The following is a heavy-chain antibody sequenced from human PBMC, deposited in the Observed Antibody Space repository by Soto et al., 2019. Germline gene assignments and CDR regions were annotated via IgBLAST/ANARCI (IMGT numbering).Heavy chain of an antibody. CDR1: GFTFSKAW. CDR2: IKSKTDGGTT. D-gene: IGHD3-10*01. J-gene: IGHJ4*02. V-gene: IGHV3-15*01. CDR3: TTDDRPSQIAMVRGVPQKPDY. Sequence: VQLVESGGGLVKPGGSLRLSGASSGFTFSKAWMSWVRQAPGKGLEWVGRIKSKTDGGTTDYAAPVKGRFTISRDDSKNTLYLQMNSLKTEDTAVYYCTTDDRPSQIAMVRGVPQKPDYWGQGTLVTVSS.